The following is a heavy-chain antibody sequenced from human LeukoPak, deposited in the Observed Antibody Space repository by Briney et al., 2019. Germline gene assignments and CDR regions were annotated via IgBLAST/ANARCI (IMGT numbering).Heavy chain of an antibody. J-gene: IGHJ3*02. Sequence: SETLSLTCTVSGGSISSYYWSWIRQPPGKGLEWIGYIYYSGSTNYNPSLKSRVTMSVDTSKNQFSLKLSSVTAADTAVYYCASSNYYGFDIWGQGTMVTVSS. CDR2: IYYSGST. D-gene: IGHD4-11*01. CDR3: ASSNYYGFDI. CDR1: GGSISSYY. V-gene: IGHV4-59*12.